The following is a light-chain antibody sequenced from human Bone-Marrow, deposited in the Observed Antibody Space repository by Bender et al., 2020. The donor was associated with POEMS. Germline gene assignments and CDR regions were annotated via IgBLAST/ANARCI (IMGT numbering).Light chain of an antibody. CDR3: QTYDSSLNGWV. Sequence: QSVLTQPPSVSGAPGQRVTISCTGSSSNIGAGYSVHWYQQLPETAPKLLIYGDSNRPSDVPDRFSASKSGASASLAITGLQTEDEADYYCQTYDSSLNGWVFGGGTKVTVL. CDR2: GDS. J-gene: IGLJ3*02. V-gene: IGLV1-40*01. CDR1: SSNIGAGYS.